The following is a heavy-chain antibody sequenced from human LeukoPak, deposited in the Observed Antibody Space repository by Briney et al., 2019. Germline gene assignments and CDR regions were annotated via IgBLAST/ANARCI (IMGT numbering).Heavy chain of an antibody. CDR1: GDSISSSSYY. Sequence: PSETLSLTCTVSGDSISSSSYYWGWIRQPPGKGLEWIGSIYYSGSTYYNPSLKSRVTISVDTSKNQFSLKLSSVTAVDTAVYYCAIHHYYGSGSLVDYWGQGTLVTVSS. CDR3: AIHHYYGSGSLVDY. D-gene: IGHD3-10*01. V-gene: IGHV4-39*01. CDR2: IYYSGST. J-gene: IGHJ4*02.